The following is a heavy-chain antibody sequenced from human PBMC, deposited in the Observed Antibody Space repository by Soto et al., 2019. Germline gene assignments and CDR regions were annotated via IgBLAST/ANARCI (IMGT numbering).Heavy chain of an antibody. CDR3: ARGFAIDWYTYYFDY. CDR2: ISYSGAT. J-gene: IGHJ4*02. Sequence: NPSETLSLTCTVSGASISGYHWSWIRQSPGKGLECLGYISYSGATNYNPSLKSRVTMSIDTSKNQFSLQLNSVTAADTAVYYCARGFAIDWYTYYFDYWGQGPLVTVSS. CDR1: GASISGYH. D-gene: IGHD3-9*01. V-gene: IGHV4-59*08.